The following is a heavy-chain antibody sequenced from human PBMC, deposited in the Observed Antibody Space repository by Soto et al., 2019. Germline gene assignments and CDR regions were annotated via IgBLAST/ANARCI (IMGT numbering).Heavy chain of an antibody. D-gene: IGHD6-19*01. J-gene: IGHJ4*02. V-gene: IGHV1-69*01. CDR1: GGSFDSYA. CDR2: ITPTDHA. Sequence: QVHLVQSGAEVKKPGSSLKVSCKASGGSFDSYAFGWVRQAPGQGLEWMGVITPTDHANHAPKFLERVTITADESTTTAYMELSILRSDDTSVYYCATDRSGGWAWPFDNWGQGTLVTVSS. CDR3: ATDRSGGWAWPFDN.